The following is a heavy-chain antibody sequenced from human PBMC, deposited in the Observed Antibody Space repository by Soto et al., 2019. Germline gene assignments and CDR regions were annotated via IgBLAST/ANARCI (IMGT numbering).Heavy chain of an antibody. CDR3: ARDMGSYYYDSSGYQFYYYYGMDV. D-gene: IGHD3-22*01. V-gene: IGHV3-11*05. CDR2: ISSSSSYT. J-gene: IGHJ6*02. Sequence: PGGSLRLSCAASGFTFSDYYMSWIRQAPGKGLEWVSYISSSSSYTNYADSVKGRFTISRDNAKNSLYLQMNSLRAEGTAVYYCARDMGSYYYDSSGYQFYYYYGMDVWGQGTTVTVS. CDR1: GFTFSDYY.